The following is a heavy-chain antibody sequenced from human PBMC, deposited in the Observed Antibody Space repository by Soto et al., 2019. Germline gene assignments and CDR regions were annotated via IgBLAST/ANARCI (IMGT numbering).Heavy chain of an antibody. V-gene: IGHV4-31*03. J-gene: IGHJ3*02. D-gene: IGHD6-6*01. CDR2: IYYSGST. CDR1: GGSISSGGYY. CDR3: ARGIAARPDAFDI. Sequence: SETLSLTCTVSGGSISSGGYYWSWIRQHPGKGLEWIGYIYYSGSTYYNPSLKSRVAISVDTSKNQFSLKLSSVTAADTAVYYCARGIAARPDAFDIWGQGTMVTVSS.